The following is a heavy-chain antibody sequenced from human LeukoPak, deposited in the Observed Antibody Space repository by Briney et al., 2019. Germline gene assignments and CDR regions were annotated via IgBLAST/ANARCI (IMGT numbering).Heavy chain of an antibody. V-gene: IGHV4-34*01. Sequence: SETLSLTCAVYGGSFSGYYWSWIRQPPGRGLEWIGEINHSGSTNYNPSLKSRVTISVDTSKNQFSLKLSSVTAADTAVYYCARLSTYYYDSSGYYYPYYFDYWGQGTLVTVSS. D-gene: IGHD3-22*01. CDR2: INHSGST. CDR3: ARLSTYYYDSSGYYYPYYFDY. CDR1: GGSFSGYY. J-gene: IGHJ4*02.